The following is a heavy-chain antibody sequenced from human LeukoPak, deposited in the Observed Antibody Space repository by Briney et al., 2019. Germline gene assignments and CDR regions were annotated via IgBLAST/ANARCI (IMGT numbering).Heavy chain of an antibody. D-gene: IGHD2-2*02. J-gene: IGHJ6*02. CDR3: AVVPAAISGEVVDCYYGMDV. CDR2: IIPILGIA. CDR1: GGTFSSYA. V-gene: IGHV1-69*04. Sequence: SVKVSCKASGGTFSSYAISWVRQAPGQGLEWMGRIIPILGIANYAQKFQGRVTITADKSTSTAYMELSSLRSEDTAVYYCAVVPAAISGEVVDCYYGMDVWGQGTTVTVSS.